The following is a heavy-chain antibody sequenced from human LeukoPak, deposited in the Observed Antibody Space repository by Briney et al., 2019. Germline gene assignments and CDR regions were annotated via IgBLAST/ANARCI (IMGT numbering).Heavy chain of an antibody. D-gene: IGHD6-19*01. Sequence: SETLSLTCTVSGGSISSSSYYWGWIRQPPGKGLEWIGSIYYSGSTYYNPSLKSRVTISVDTSKNQFSLKLSSVTAADTAVYYCARVRIAVVGRVDPWGQGTLVTVSS. J-gene: IGHJ5*02. CDR2: IYYSGST. CDR1: GGSISSSSYY. V-gene: IGHV4-39*07. CDR3: ARVRIAVVGRVDP.